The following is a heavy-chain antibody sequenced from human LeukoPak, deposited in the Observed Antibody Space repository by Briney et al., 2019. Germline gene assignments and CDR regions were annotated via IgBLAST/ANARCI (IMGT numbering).Heavy chain of an antibody. CDR3: ARATRNYIITFGGVISGFDY. V-gene: IGHV3-23*01. CDR2: ISGSGGST. CDR1: GFTFSSYA. J-gene: IGHJ4*02. Sequence: YPGGSLRLSCAASGFTFSSYAMSWVRQAPGKGLEWVSAISGSGGSTYYADSVKGRFTISRDNSKNTLYLQINSLRAEDTAVYYCARATRNYIITFGGVISGFDYWGQGTLVAVSS. D-gene: IGHD3-16*01.